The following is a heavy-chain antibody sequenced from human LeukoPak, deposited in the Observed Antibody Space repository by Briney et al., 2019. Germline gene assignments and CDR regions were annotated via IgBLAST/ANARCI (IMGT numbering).Heavy chain of an antibody. V-gene: IGHV4-39*07. Sequence: SETLSLTCTVSGGSISTSGYYWGWIRQPPGKGLEWIGNIFYSGNTYYNPSLKSRVTISIDTSKNQFSLKLSSVTAADTAVYYCARDHDSSSWYSPDYWGQGTLVTVSS. J-gene: IGHJ4*02. CDR1: GGSISTSGYY. CDR3: ARDHDSSSWYSPDY. CDR2: IFYSGNT. D-gene: IGHD6-13*01.